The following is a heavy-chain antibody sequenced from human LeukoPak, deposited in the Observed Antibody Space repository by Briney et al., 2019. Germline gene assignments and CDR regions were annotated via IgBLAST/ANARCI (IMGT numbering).Heavy chain of an antibody. V-gene: IGHV2-5*02. D-gene: IGHD5-12*01. J-gene: IGHJ3*02. CDR3: AHRLSGYDWGDAFDI. Sequence: SGPTLVKPSQTLTLTCTFSGFSLSITGVGVGWIRQPPGKALEWLALIYWDDDKRYSPSLKSRLTITGDTSKNQVVLTMTNMDPVDTATYYCAHRLSGYDWGDAFDIWGQGTMVTVSS. CDR1: GFSLSITGVG. CDR2: IYWDDDK.